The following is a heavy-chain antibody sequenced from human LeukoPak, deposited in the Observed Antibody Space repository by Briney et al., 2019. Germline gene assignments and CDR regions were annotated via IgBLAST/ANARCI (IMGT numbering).Heavy chain of an antibody. V-gene: IGHV5-51*01. D-gene: IGHD1-26*01. CDR1: GYSFTSYW. CDR2: IYPGDSDT. CDR3: ARQGAGLQEMWWFDP. J-gene: IGHJ5*02. Sequence: GESLKISCKGSGYSFTSYWIGWVRQMPGKGLEWMGIIYPGDSDTRYSPSFQGQATISADKSISTAYLQWSSLKASDTAMYYCARQGAGLQEMWWFDPWGQGTLVTVSS.